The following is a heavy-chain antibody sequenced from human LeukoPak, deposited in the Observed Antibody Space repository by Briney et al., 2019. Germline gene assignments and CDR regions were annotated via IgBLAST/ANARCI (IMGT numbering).Heavy chain of an antibody. CDR2: ISTYNGNT. Sequence: GASVKVSCKASGYTFTSYGFSWVRQAPGQGLEWMGCISTYNGNTNYAQKLQGRVTMTTDTSTSTDYMELRSLRSDDTAVYYCAGDAAEYHFWSGYYAGILGYWGQGTLVTVSS. D-gene: IGHD3-3*01. V-gene: IGHV1-18*01. CDR1: GYTFTSYG. J-gene: IGHJ4*02. CDR3: AGDAAEYHFWSGYYAGILGY.